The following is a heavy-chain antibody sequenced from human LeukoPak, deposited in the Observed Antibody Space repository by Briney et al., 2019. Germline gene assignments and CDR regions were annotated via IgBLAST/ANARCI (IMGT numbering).Heavy chain of an antibody. Sequence: SETLSLTCTVSGGSISSYFWSWIRQPPGKGLEWIGHIYYSGSTYYNPSLKSRVTISVDTSKNQFSLKLSSVTAADTAVYYCARSPMVRGVIIPYYGMDVWGQGTTVTVSS. V-gene: IGHV4-59*08. J-gene: IGHJ6*02. D-gene: IGHD3-10*01. CDR1: GGSISSYF. CDR3: ARSPMVRGVIIPYYGMDV. CDR2: IYYSGST.